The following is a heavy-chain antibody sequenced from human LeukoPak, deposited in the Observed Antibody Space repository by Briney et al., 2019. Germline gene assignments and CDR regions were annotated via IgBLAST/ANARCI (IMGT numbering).Heavy chain of an antibody. CDR3: ARDVAPAGLFFDY. CDR2: IKQDGSEK. V-gene: IGHV3-7*01. Sequence: GGSLRLSCAASGFTFSTYWMSWIRQAPGKGLEWVANIKQDGSEKYYVDSVKGRFTISRDNAKNSLYLQMNSLRAADTAVYYCARDVAPAGLFFDYWGQGTLVTVS. CDR1: GFTFSTYW. D-gene: IGHD6-13*01. J-gene: IGHJ4*02.